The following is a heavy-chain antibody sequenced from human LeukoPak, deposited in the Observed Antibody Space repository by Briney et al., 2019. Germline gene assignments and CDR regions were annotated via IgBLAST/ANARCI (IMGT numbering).Heavy chain of an antibody. D-gene: IGHD5-18*01. CDR1: GFTFSSYA. CDR3: VKDFNPNKRTWIQQWFEPSDY. Sequence: GGSLRLSCSASGFTFSSYAMHWVRQAPGKGLEYVSAISSNGGSTYYADSVKGRFTISRDNSKNTLYLQMSSLRAEDTAVYYCVKDFNPNKRTWIQQWFEPSDYWGQGTLVTVSS. CDR2: ISSNGGST. V-gene: IGHV3-64D*06. J-gene: IGHJ4*02.